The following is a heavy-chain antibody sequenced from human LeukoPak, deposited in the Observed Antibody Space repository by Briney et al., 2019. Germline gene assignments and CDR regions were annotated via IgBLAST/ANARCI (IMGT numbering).Heavy chain of an antibody. D-gene: IGHD3-22*01. CDR1: GFTFSSYA. CDR2: ISYDGSNK. Sequence: PGGSLRLSCAASGFTFSSYAMHWVRQAPGKGLEWVAVISYDGSNKYYADSVKGRFTISRDNSKNTLYLQMNSLRAEDTAVYYCARYFVVVVESYYDSSGPDYWGQGTLVTVSS. CDR3: ARYFVVVVESYYDSSGPDY. V-gene: IGHV3-30*04. J-gene: IGHJ4*02.